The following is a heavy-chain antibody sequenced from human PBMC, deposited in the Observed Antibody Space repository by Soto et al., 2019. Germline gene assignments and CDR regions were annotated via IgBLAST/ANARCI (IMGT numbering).Heavy chain of an antibody. Sequence: EVQLVESGGGLIQPGGSLRLSCAASGFTVSSDYMSWVRQAPGKGLEWVSVIYSAGSTYYADSVKGRFTISRDNSKNTLYLQMNSLRAEDTAVYYCARACGSRLFDYWGQGTLVSVSS. CDR2: IYSAGST. J-gene: IGHJ4*02. D-gene: IGHD1-26*01. V-gene: IGHV3-53*01. CDR3: ARACGSRLFDY. CDR1: GFTVSSDY.